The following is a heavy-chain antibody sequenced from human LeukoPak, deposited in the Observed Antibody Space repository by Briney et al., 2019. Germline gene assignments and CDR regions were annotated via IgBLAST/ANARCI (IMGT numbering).Heavy chain of an antibody. CDR1: GFTFSGYW. D-gene: IGHD3-10*02. CDR2: IKQDGSEK. V-gene: IGHV3-7*01. Sequence: GGSLRLSCAASGFTFSGYWMSWVRQAPGKGLEWVANIKQDGSEKYYVDSVKGRFTISRDNARNSLYLQMNSLRAEDTAVYYCARDTVLFGEFYDYWGQGTLVTVSS. J-gene: IGHJ4*02. CDR3: ARDTVLFGEFYDY.